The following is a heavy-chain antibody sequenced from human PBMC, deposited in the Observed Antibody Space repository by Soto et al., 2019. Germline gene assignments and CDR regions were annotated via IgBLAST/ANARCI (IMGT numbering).Heavy chain of an antibody. V-gene: IGHV3-33*01. CDR1: GFTFSSYG. Sequence: QVQLVESGGGVVQPGRSLRLSCAASGFTFSSYGMHWVRQAPGKGLEWVAVIRYDGSNEYYADSVKGRFTISRDNSKNTLYLQMNSLRVEDTAVYYCTRARYQLIFGDYWGQGALVTVSS. CDR2: IRYDGSNE. J-gene: IGHJ4*02. CDR3: TRARYQLIFGDY. D-gene: IGHD2-2*01.